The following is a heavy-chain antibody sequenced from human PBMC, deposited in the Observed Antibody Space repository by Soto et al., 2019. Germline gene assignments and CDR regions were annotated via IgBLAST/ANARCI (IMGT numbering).Heavy chain of an antibody. Sequence: ASETLSLTCAVYGGSFSGYYWSWIRQPPGKGLEWIGEINHSGSTNYNPSLKSRVTISVDTSKNQFSLKLSSVTAADTAVYYCARGTPSVNCTNGVCFPRLYYYYYMDVWGKGTTVTVSS. CDR3: ARGTPSVNCTNGVCFPRLYYYYYMDV. D-gene: IGHD2-8*01. J-gene: IGHJ6*03. CDR2: INHSGST. CDR1: GGSFSGYY. V-gene: IGHV4-34*01.